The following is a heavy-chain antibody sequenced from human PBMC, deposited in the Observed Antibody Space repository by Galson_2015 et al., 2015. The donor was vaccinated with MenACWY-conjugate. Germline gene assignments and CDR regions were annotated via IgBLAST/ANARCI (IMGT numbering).Heavy chain of an antibody. Sequence: SLRLSCAASGFTFNTYAINWVRQAPGKGLEWVAGISYDGGSKYYADSVKGRLTISRDNSKNTLYLQMNSLRTEDTAMYYCARDQGRAASNDVPFGFVLDVWGQGTTVTVSS. J-gene: IGHJ6*02. D-gene: IGHD2-8*01. V-gene: IGHV3-30-3*01. CDR2: ISYDGGSK. CDR1: GFTFNTYA. CDR3: ARDQGRAASNDVPFGFVLDV.